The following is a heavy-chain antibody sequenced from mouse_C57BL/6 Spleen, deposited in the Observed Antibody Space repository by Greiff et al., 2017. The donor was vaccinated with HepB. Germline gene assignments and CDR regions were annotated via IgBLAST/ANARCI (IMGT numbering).Heavy chain of an antibody. CDR1: GFTFSSYT. V-gene: IGHV5-9*01. Sequence: EVKLVESGGGLVKPGGSLKLSCAASGFTFSSYTMSWVRQTPEKRLEWVATISGGGGNTYYPDSVKGRFTISRDNAKNTLYLQMSSLRSEDTALYYCARHEVLRSLFDYWGQGTTLTVSS. CDR2: ISGGGGNT. D-gene: IGHD1-1*01. CDR3: ARHEVLRSLFDY. J-gene: IGHJ2*01.